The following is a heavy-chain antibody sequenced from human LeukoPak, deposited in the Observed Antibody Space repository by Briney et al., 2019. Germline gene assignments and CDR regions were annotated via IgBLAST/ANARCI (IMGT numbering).Heavy chain of an antibody. Sequence: PGGSLRLSCAASGFNFNYAWMSWVREAPGKGLEWVGRIKSKTDGGTTDYGAPVTGRFTISRDYSKNTVYLQMNTLKTEDTAVYFCTTGFYGSERHWGQGTLVTVSS. CDR1: GFNFNYAW. J-gene: IGHJ4*02. D-gene: IGHD3-10*01. CDR3: TTGFYGSERH. CDR2: IKSKTDGGTT. V-gene: IGHV3-15*01.